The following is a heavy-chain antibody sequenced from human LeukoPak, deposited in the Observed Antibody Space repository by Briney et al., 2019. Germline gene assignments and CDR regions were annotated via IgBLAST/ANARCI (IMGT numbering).Heavy chain of an antibody. V-gene: IGHV3-48*01. CDR3: AEVSMDV. Sequence: GGSLRLSCAASGFTFSIYSMNWVRQAPGKGLEWVSYISSSSSTIYYADSVKGRFTISRDNAKNSLYLQMNSLGAEDTAVYYCAEVSMDVWGKGTTVTVSP. CDR2: ISSSSSTI. CDR1: GFTFSIYS. J-gene: IGHJ6*04.